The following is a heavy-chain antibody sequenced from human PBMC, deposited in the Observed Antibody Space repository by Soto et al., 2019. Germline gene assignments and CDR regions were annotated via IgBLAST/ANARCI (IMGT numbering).Heavy chain of an antibody. V-gene: IGHV3-23*01. CDR1: GFAFSNFA. CDR2: ITGSGKT. J-gene: IGHJ3*02. CDR3: AKVLRFTEWPNDGFDI. D-gene: IGHD3-3*01. Sequence: EVQLLQSGGGMVQPGGSLRLSCAASGFAFSNFAMNWVRQTPTKGLEWVSGITGSGKTYYADSVKGRFTISRDNFKNTLNLQMDSLRAEDTALYYCAKVLRFTEWPNDGFDICGQGTVVTVSS.